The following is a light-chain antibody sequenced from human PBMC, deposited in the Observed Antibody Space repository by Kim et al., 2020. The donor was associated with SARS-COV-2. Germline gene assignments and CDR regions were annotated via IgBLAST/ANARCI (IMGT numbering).Light chain of an antibody. Sequence: DIQMTQSPSSLSASVGDRVTITCRTTQSISSHLNWYQQKPGRAPKLLISAASTLQGGVPSRFSGSGSETDFTLTISRLQPEDFATYFCQQSYITSFTFGPGTKVCIK. V-gene: IGKV1-39*01. CDR2: AAS. CDR3: QQSYITSFT. J-gene: IGKJ3*01. CDR1: QSISSH.